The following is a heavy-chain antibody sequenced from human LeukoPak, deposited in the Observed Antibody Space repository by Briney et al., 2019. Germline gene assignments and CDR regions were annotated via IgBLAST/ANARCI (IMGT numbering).Heavy chain of an antibody. CDR1: GFTSSSYA. V-gene: IGHV3-23*01. J-gene: IGHJ4*02. CDR3: AKLSRVGWLLLD. Sequence: GGSLRLSCAASGFTSSSYAMSWVRQAPGKGLEWVSAISGSGGSTYYADSVKGRFTISRDNSKNTLYLQMNSLRAEDTAVYYCAKLSRVGWLLLDWGQGTLVTVSS. CDR2: ISGSGGST. D-gene: IGHD3-22*01.